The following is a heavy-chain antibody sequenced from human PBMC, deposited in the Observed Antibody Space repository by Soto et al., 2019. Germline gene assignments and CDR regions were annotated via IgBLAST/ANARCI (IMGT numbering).Heavy chain of an antibody. CDR3: AREGSGYNL. CDR1: GGSFSSFG. Sequence: SVKVSCKTSGGSFSSFGISWVRQAPGQGLEWMGGIIPFFGRPNYAQRFRGRLTITADESTNTVYLELIDLRSEDTAVYYCAREGSGYNLWGQGTQVTVSS. D-gene: IGHD5-12*01. CDR2: IIPFFGRP. J-gene: IGHJ1*01. V-gene: IGHV1-69*13.